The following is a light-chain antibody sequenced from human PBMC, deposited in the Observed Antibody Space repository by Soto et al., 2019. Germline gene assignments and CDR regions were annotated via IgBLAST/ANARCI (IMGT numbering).Light chain of an antibody. Sequence: EIVLTQSPGTLSLSPGESATLSCRASQSMSSRLLAWYQQKPGQAPRLLIYGASSRATGIPDRFSGSGSGTDFTLTISRLEPEDFAVYYCQQYHNSPRTFGQGTQVEIK. V-gene: IGKV3-20*01. CDR3: QQYHNSPRT. CDR2: GAS. CDR1: QSMSSRL. J-gene: IGKJ1*01.